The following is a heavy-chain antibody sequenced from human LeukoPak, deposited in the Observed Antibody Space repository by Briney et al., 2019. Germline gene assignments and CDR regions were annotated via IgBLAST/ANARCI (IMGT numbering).Heavy chain of an antibody. CDR1: GFTFSSYA. J-gene: IGHJ4*02. V-gene: IGHV3-30-3*01. D-gene: IGHD4-23*01. CDR3: AKDHGGNRGPGDY. CDR2: ISYDGSNK. Sequence: GRSLRLSCAASGFTFSSYAMHWVRQAPGKGLEWVAVISYDGSNKYYADSVKGRFTISRDNSKNTLYLQMNSLRAEDTAVYYCAKDHGGNRGPGDYWGQGTLVTVSS.